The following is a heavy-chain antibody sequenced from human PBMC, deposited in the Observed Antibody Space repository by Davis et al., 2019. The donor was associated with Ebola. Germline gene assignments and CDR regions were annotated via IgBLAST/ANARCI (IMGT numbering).Heavy chain of an antibody. CDR2: ISASGGTT. Sequence: GGSLRLSCVASGFTFSNCAMTWVRQAPGKGLEWVSSISASGGTTSYADSVRGRFTISRDTSKDTVYLQMNSLRAEDTALYYCAKGYSSGWSHFDYWGQGTLVTVSS. CDR1: GFTFSNCA. CDR3: AKGYSSGWSHFDY. V-gene: IGHV3-23*01. J-gene: IGHJ4*02. D-gene: IGHD6-19*01.